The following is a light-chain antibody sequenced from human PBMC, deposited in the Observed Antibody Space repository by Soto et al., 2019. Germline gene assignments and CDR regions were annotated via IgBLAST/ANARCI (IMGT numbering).Light chain of an antibody. Sequence: ENEYIQCPGTTAWSKGERGTLSCMACQSVSRSNFAWYQQTPGQAPRLLIYGASSRATGIPDRFSGAGSGTDFTLSINSLEPADFAVYYCQHYDTLLTFCGGTKVDIK. CDR1: QSVSRSN. CDR3: QHYDTLLT. CDR2: GAS. V-gene: IGKV3-20*01. J-gene: IGKJ4*01.